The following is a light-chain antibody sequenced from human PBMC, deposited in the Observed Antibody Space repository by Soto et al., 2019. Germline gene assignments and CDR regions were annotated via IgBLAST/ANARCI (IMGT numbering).Light chain of an antibody. CDR3: QQFNSFPRT. V-gene: IGKV1-9*01. CDR1: QGISNY. J-gene: IGKJ1*01. Sequence: DIQLTQSPSFLSASEGDRVTVTCRASQGISNYLAWYQQKPGKASKLLINVASTLQSGVPSRFSGSGSGTEFTLTISSLQTEDSATYYCQQFNSFPRTFGQGTKVEIK. CDR2: VAS.